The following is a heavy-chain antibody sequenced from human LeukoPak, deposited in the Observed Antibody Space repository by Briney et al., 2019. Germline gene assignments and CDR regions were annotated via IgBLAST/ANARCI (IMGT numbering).Heavy chain of an antibody. Sequence: ASVKVSCKASGGTFSSYAISWVRQAPGQGLEWMGRIIPILGIANYAQKFQGRVTITADKSTSTAYMELSSLRSEDTAVYYCARDGVSPMVATAGWFDSWGQGTLVTVSS. D-gene: IGHD5-12*01. V-gene: IGHV1-69*04. J-gene: IGHJ5*01. CDR1: GGTFSSYA. CDR3: ARDGVSPMVATAGWFDS. CDR2: IIPILGIA.